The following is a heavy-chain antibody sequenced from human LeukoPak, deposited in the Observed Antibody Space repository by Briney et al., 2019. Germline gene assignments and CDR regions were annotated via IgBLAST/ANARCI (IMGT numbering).Heavy chain of an antibody. CDR3: ARGALLLWFGESNDY. CDR1: GYTFTGYY. Sequence: ASVKVSCKASGYTFTGYYMHWVRQAPGQGLEWMGWINPNSGGTNYAQEFQSRVTMTRDTSISTAYMELSRLRSDDTAVYYCARGALLLWFGESNDYWGRGTLVTVSS. D-gene: IGHD3-10*01. CDR2: INPNSGGT. J-gene: IGHJ4*02. V-gene: IGHV1-2*02.